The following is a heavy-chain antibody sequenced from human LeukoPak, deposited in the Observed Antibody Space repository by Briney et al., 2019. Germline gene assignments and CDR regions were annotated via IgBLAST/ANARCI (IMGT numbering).Heavy chain of an antibody. CDR1: GFTFSSYP. V-gene: IGHV3-23*01. D-gene: IGHD6-19*01. CDR2: IGGSDGST. J-gene: IGHJ4*02. CDR3: AKDRGIAVAGSFDY. Sequence: PGGSLRLSCAASGFTFSSYPISWVRQATGKGLEWVSAIGGSDGSTYYADSVKGRFTISRDNSKNTLYLQMNSLRAEDTAVYYCAKDRGIAVAGSFDYWGQGTLVTVSS.